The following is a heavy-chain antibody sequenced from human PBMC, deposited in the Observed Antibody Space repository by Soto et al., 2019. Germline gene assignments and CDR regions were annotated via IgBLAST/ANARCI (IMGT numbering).Heavy chain of an antibody. CDR3: AKSVYNWNDGFFDY. Sequence: QVQLVESGGGVVQPGRSLRLSCAASGFTFSSYGMHCVRQAPGKGQEWVADISYDGINKYYADSVKGRFTISRDNSKNTLYLQMNSLRAEDSAVYYCAKSVYNWNDGFFDYWGQGTLVTVSS. D-gene: IGHD1-1*01. V-gene: IGHV3-30*18. CDR1: GFTFSSYG. J-gene: IGHJ4*02. CDR2: ISYDGINK.